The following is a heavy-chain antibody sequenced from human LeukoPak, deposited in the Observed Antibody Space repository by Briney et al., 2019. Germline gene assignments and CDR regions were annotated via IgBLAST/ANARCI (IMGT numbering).Heavy chain of an antibody. Sequence: PGGSLRLSCSASGFAFSNHAMSWVRQAPGKGLEWVSVISGSGGSTYYADSVKGRFTISRDNSKNTLYLQMNSLRAEDTAVYYCAKDGTNGGSYFDYWGQGTLVTVSS. CDR3: AKDGTNGGSYFDY. D-gene: IGHD2-8*01. CDR2: ISGSGGST. J-gene: IGHJ4*02. CDR1: GFAFSNHA. V-gene: IGHV3-23*01.